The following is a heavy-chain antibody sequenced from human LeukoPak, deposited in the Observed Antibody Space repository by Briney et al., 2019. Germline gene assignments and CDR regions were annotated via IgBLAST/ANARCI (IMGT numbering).Heavy chain of an antibody. CDR1: GGSFSGYY. J-gene: IGHJ4*02. Sequence: SETLSLTCAVYGGSFSGYYWSWIRQPPGKGLEWIGEINHSGSTNYNPSLKSRVTISVDTSMNQFSLKLSSVTAADTAVYYCARSVRYGRGDYWGQGTLVTVSS. V-gene: IGHV4-34*01. D-gene: IGHD3-9*01. CDR2: INHSGST. CDR3: ARSVRYGRGDY.